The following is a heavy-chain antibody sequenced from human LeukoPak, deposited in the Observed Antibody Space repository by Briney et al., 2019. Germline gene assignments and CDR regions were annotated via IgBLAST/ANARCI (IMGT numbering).Heavy chain of an antibody. J-gene: IGHJ6*02. D-gene: IGHD6-19*01. CDR2: ISSTSNSI. Sequence: PGRSLRLSCAASGFTFSTYNMNWVRQAPGQGLEWISYISSTSNSIHYADTVRCRFAVSRDNAKNTLNLHMSSPRDEDSAVHYFARRPFQDVSGRLSDVWGQGTTVTVSS. CDR1: GFTFSTYN. V-gene: IGHV3-48*02. CDR3: ARRPFQDVSGRLSDV.